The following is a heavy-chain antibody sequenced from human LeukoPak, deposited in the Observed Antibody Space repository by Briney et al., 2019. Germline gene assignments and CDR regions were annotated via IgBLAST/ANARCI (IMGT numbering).Heavy chain of an antibody. V-gene: IGHV4-34*01. J-gene: IGHJ4*02. Sequence: PSETLSLTCAVYGGSFSGYYWSWIRQPPGKGLEWIGEINHSGGTNYNPSLKSRVTISVDTSKNQFSLKLSSVTAADTAVYYCARGAPPRGYCSSTSCYRAASNDFDYWGQGTLVTVSS. CDR1: GGSFSGYY. D-gene: IGHD2-2*01. CDR3: ARGAPPRGYCSSTSCYRAASNDFDY. CDR2: INHSGGT.